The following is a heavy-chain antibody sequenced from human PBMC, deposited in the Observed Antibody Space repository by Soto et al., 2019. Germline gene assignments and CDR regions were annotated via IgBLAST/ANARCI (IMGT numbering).Heavy chain of an antibody. J-gene: IGHJ4*02. V-gene: IGHV6-1*01. CDR2: TYYRAKWYN. CDR3: ARGNCSGDNCYSDY. Sequence: SQTLSLTCGISGDRVSSNRAAWNWIRQSPSRGLGWLGRTYYRAKWYNDYAVSVKSRICINPDTSKNQFSLRLNSVTPEDTAVYYCARGNCSGDNCYSDYWGQGTLVTVSS. D-gene: IGHD2-15*01. CDR1: GDRVSSNRAA.